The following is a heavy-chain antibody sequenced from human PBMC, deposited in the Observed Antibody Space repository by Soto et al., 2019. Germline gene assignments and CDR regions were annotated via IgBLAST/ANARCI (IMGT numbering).Heavy chain of an antibody. CDR3: AKDHTVVVPADIVY. J-gene: IGHJ4*02. D-gene: IGHD2-2*01. CDR1: GFTFSSYA. V-gene: IGHV3-23*01. Sequence: HPGGSLRLSCAASGFTFSSYAMSWVRQAPGKGLEWVSAISGSGGSTYYADSVKGRFTISRDNSKNTLYLQMNSLRAEDTAVYYCAKDHTVVVPADIVYWGQGTLVTVSS. CDR2: ISGSGGST.